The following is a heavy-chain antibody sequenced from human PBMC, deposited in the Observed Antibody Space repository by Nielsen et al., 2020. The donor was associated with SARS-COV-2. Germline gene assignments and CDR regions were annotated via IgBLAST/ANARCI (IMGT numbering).Heavy chain of an antibody. Sequence: ASVKVSCKASGYTFAIYGISWVRQAPGQGLEWMGWISPYNGNTNYAQKLQGRVTMTTDTSTSTAYMELRSLRSDDTAVYYCAESVYYYGSGSFLMDVWGQGTTVTVSS. CDR2: ISPYNGNT. D-gene: IGHD3-10*01. CDR3: AESVYYYGSGSFLMDV. J-gene: IGHJ6*02. V-gene: IGHV1-18*01. CDR1: GYTFAIYG.